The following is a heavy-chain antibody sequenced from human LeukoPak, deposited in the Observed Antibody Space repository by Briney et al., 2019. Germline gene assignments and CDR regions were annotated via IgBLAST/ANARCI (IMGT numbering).Heavy chain of an antibody. V-gene: IGHV3-11*04. CDR3: AKDGSPMGYCSSTSCYAGAYYFDY. CDR1: GFTFSDYY. D-gene: IGHD2-2*01. Sequence: GGSLRLSCAASGFTFSDYYMSWIRQAPGKGLEWVSYISSSGSTIYYADSVKGRFTISRDNAKNSLYLQMSSLRAEDTAVYYCAKDGSPMGYCSSTSCYAGAYYFDYWGQGTLVTVSS. J-gene: IGHJ4*02. CDR2: ISSSGSTI.